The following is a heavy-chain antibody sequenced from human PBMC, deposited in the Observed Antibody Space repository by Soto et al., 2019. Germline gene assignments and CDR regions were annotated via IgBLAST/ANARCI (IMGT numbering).Heavy chain of an antibody. Sequence: QVRLVESGGGVVQPGRSLRLSCAASGFTFSSYGMHWVRQAPGKGLEWVAVISYDGSNKYYADSVKGRFTISRDNSKNTLYLQMNSLRAEDTAVYYCAKEGGNGYYYYGMDVWGQGTTVTVSS. CDR2: ISYDGSNK. CDR3: AKEGGNGYYYYGMDV. J-gene: IGHJ6*02. D-gene: IGHD2-15*01. V-gene: IGHV3-30*18. CDR1: GFTFSSYG.